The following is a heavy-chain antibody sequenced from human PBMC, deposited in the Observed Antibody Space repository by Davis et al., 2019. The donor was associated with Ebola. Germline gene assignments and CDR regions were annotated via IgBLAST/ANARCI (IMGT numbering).Heavy chain of an antibody. J-gene: IGHJ4*02. CDR3: VPGTWI. V-gene: IGHV3-48*03. CDR2: ISDSGSTT. Sequence: GESLKISCTVSGFTVSSNYITWVRQAPGKGLEWISYISDSGSTTYYTDSVKGRFTISRDNAKNSLYLQMNTLRVEDTAIYYCVPGTWIRGQGTLVTVSS. CDR1: GFTVSSNY. D-gene: IGHD5-18*01.